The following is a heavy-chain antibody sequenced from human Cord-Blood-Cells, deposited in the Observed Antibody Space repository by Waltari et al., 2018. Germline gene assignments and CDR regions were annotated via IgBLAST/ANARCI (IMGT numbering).Heavy chain of an antibody. J-gene: IGHJ3*02. CDR3: ARQRDYYDKGAFDI. CDR2: IYYSGST. CDR1: GGSISSSY. Sequence: QVQLQESGPGLVKPSETLSLTCTVSGGSISSSYWSWIRQPPGKGLEWIGYIYYSGSTNYNPSLKSRVTISVDTSKNQFSLKLSSVTAADTAVYYCARQRDYYDKGAFDIWGQGTMVTVSS. V-gene: IGHV4-59*08. D-gene: IGHD3-22*01.